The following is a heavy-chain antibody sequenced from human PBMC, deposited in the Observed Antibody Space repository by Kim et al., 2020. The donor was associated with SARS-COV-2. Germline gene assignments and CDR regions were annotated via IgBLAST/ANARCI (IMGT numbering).Heavy chain of an antibody. CDR2: IYPDVSDTRY. D-gene: IGHD3-10*01. Sequence: GESLKISCKASGYSFPSHFIGWVRQMPGKGLEWMAMIYPDVSDTRYRYSPSFEGQVTISADTSISTAFLQWSSLKASDTAMYYCARAYYGSAASFDYWAQGTLVTVSS. CDR1: GYSFPSHF. CDR3: ARAYYGSAASFDY. J-gene: IGHJ4*02. V-gene: IGHV5-51*01.